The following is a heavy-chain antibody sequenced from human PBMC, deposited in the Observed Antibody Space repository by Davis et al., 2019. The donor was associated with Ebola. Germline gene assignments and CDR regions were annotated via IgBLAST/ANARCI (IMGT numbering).Heavy chain of an antibody. CDR3: ASSGWVTFDP. CDR2: ISYDGSNK. D-gene: IGHD6-19*01. J-gene: IGHJ5*02. V-gene: IGHV3-30*03. Sequence: PGGSLRLSCAASGFTFSSYGMHWVRQAPGKGLEWVAVISYDGSNKYYADSVKGRFTISRDNSKNTLYLQMNSLRAEDTAVYYCASSGWVTFDPWGQGNLVTVSS. CDR1: GFTFSSYG.